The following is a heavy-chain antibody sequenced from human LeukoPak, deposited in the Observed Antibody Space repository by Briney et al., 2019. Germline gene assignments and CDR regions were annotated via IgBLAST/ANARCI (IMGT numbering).Heavy chain of an antibody. Sequence: GGSLRLSCAASGFTFSSYSMNWVRQAPGKGLEWVSSITSSSSYIYYADSVKGRFTISRDNAKNSLYLQMNSLRAEDTAVYYCARSGYYYDSSGYYYDYWGQGTLVTVSS. J-gene: IGHJ4*02. CDR3: ARSGYYYDSSGYYYDY. D-gene: IGHD3-22*01. V-gene: IGHV3-21*01. CDR2: ITSSSSYI. CDR1: GFTFSSYS.